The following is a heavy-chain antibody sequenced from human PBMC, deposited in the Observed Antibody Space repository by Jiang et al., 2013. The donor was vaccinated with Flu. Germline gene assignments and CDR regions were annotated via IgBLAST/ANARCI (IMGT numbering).Heavy chain of an antibody. J-gene: IGHJ6*02. V-gene: IGHV1-24*01. D-gene: IGHD3-9*01. Sequence: SGAEVKKPGASVKVSCKVSGNTLTELSMHWVRQAPGKGLEWIGGFDPEEAKTIYAQKFQGRVTMTEDASTGTAYMELSSLKSEDTALYFCASTDYNILRLRDGIDVWGQGTTVTVSS. CDR3: ASTDYNILRLRDGIDV. CDR2: FDPEEAKT. CDR1: GNTLTELS.